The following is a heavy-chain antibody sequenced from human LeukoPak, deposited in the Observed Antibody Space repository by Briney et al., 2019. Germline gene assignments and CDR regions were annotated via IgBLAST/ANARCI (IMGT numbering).Heavy chain of an antibody. Sequence: HAGGSLRLSCAASGFTVSSNYMSWVRQAPGKGLEWVSVIYSGGSTYYADSVKGRFTISRDNSKNTLYLKMNSLRAEDTAVYYCASSVRADSSGYYGEDAFDIWGQGTMVTVSS. V-gene: IGHV3-53*01. D-gene: IGHD3-22*01. CDR2: IYSGGST. CDR1: GFTVSSNY. J-gene: IGHJ3*02. CDR3: ASSVRADSSGYYGEDAFDI.